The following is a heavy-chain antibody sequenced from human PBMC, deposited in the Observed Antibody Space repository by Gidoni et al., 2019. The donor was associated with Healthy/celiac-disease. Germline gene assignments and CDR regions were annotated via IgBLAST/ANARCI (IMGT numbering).Heavy chain of an antibody. CDR3: ARQDDYYDTAGAFDI. J-gene: IGHJ3*02. CDR2: IYPGDSDT. D-gene: IGHD3-22*01. V-gene: IGHV5-51*01. Sequence: EVQLVQSGAEVKKPGESLKISCKGSGYSFTSYWIGWVRQMPGKGLEWKGIIYPGDSDTRYSPSFQGQVTISADKSISTAYLQWSSLKASDTAMYYCARQDDYYDTAGAFDIWGQGTMVTVSS. CDR1: GYSFTSYW.